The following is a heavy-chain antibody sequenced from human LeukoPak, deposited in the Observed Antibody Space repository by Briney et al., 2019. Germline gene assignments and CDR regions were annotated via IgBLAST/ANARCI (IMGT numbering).Heavy chain of an antibody. CDR1: GFTSSNYW. CDR2: INQDGSEK. V-gene: IGHV3-7*03. D-gene: IGHD1-26*01. CDR3: ARDSPVATW. Sequence: GGSLSLSCAASGFTSSNYWVHWVRQAPGKGLEWVANINQDGSEKHYVDSVKGRFTISRDNSKNTLYLQMDSLRVDDTAKYYCARDSPVATWWGQGILVTVSS. J-gene: IGHJ4*02.